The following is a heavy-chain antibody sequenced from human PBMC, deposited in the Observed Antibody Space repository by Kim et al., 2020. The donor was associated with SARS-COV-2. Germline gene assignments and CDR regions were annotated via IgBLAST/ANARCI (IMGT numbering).Heavy chain of an antibody. Sequence: NTNYAHKLQGRVTMTTDTSTSTAYMELRSLRSDDTAVYYCARDQIEAFDIWGQGTMVTVSS. CDR2: NT. J-gene: IGHJ3*02. CDR3: ARDQIEAFDI. V-gene: IGHV1-18*01.